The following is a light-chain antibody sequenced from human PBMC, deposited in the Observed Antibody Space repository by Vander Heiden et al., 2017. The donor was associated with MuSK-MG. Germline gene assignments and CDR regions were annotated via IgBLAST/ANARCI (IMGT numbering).Light chain of an antibody. J-gene: IGKJ3*01. CDR1: QSISSY. Sequence: DIQMTPSPSSLSASVGDRVTITCRASQSISSYLNWYQQKPGKAPKLLIYAASSLQSGVPSRFSGSRSGTDFTLTISSRQPEDFATYYCQQSDSTPFFTFGHGTKVDIK. V-gene: IGKV1-39*01. CDR3: QQSDSTPFFT. CDR2: AAS.